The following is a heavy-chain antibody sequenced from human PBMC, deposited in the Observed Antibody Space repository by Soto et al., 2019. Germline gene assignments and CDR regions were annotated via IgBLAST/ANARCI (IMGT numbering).Heavy chain of an antibody. CDR2: IIPNSGGT. CDR1: GYTFTGYY. D-gene: IGHD3-10*01. J-gene: IGHJ5*02. Sequence: GASVKVSCKASGYTFTGYYMHWVRQAPGQGLEWMGWIIPNSGGTNYAQKFQGWVTMTRDTSISTAYMELSRLRSDDTAVYYCARDGFPTGETLKYNWFDPWGQGTLVTVSS. CDR3: ARDGFPTGETLKYNWFDP. V-gene: IGHV1-2*04.